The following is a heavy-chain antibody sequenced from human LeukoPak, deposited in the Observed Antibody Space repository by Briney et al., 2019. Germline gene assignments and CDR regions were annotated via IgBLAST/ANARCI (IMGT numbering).Heavy chain of an antibody. Sequence: ASVKVSCKASGYTFTGYYMHWVRQAPGQGLEWMGWINPNSGGTNYAQKFQGRVTMTRDTSISTAYMELSRLRSDDTAVYYCAKDRWRVYGDYGSDFDYWGQGTLVTVSS. CDR2: INPNSGGT. V-gene: IGHV1-2*02. D-gene: IGHD4-17*01. CDR3: AKDRWRVYGDYGSDFDY. CDR1: GYTFTGYY. J-gene: IGHJ4*02.